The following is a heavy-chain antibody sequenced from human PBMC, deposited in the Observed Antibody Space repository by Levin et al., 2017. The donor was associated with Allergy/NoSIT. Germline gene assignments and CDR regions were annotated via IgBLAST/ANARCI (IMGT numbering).Heavy chain of an antibody. J-gene: IGHJ4*02. CDR2: ISYDGSTK. D-gene: IGHD6-13*01. V-gene: IGHV3-30*18. CDR3: AKLGYSDIIDY. CDR1: GFSFSSYV. Sequence: GESLKISCAASGFSFSSYVMQWVRQAPGKGLEWVAVISYDGSTKYYADSVKGRFTISRDNSKNTLYLQMSSLRAEDTAVYYCAKLGYSDIIDYWGQGTLVTVSS.